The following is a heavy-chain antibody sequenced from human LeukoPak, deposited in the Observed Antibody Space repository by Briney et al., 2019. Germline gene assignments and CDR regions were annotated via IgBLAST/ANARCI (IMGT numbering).Heavy chain of an antibody. Sequence: PGGSLRLSCAASGFNFSNYAMTWVRQAPGKGLEWVSTVNSNDRPYYADSVKGRFTISRDNSKNTLYLQMNTLRVEDTALYYCAKARAAVVEGAIKLRGQGILVTVSP. D-gene: IGHD2-15*01. J-gene: IGHJ4*02. V-gene: IGHV3-23*01. CDR2: VNSNDRP. CDR3: AKARAAVVEGAIKL. CDR1: GFNFSNYA.